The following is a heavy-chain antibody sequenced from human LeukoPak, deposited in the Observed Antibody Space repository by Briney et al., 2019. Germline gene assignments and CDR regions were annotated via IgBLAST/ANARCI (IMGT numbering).Heavy chain of an antibody. J-gene: IGHJ4*02. CDR3: AKDLEYISGPNYFDY. CDR1: GLTFSSYA. D-gene: IGHD1-20*01. Sequence: GGSLRLSCGASGLTFSSYAMSWVRQAPGKGLEWVSAISGSGDSTYYSDSAKGRFSISRDNSKNTLYLQMSSLRAEDTAVYYCAKDLEYISGPNYFDYWGQGTLVTVSS. CDR2: ISGSGDST. V-gene: IGHV3-23*01.